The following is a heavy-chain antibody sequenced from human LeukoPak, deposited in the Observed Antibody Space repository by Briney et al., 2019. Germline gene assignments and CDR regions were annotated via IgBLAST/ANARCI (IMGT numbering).Heavy chain of an antibody. Sequence: GASVKVSCKASGYTFTSYYMHWVRQAPGQGLEWMGGIIPIFGTANYAQKFQGRVTITADESTSTAYMELSSLRSEDTAVYYCARDMAAAGNYYFDYWGQGTLVTVSS. D-gene: IGHD6-13*01. CDR1: GYTFTSYY. CDR3: ARDMAAAGNYYFDY. CDR2: IIPIFGTA. V-gene: IGHV1-69*13. J-gene: IGHJ4*02.